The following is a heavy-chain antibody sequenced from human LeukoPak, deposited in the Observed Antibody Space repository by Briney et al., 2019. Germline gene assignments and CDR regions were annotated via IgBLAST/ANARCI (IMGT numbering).Heavy chain of an antibody. J-gene: IGHJ2*01. CDR2: IYTSGST. V-gene: IGHV4-61*02. CDR1: GGSISSGSCY. Sequence: PSQTLSLTCTVSGGSISSGSCYWSWIRQPAGKGLEWIGRIYTSGSTNYNPSLKSRVTISVDTSKNQFSLKLSSVTAADTAVYYCLGVAATLGWYFDLWGRGTLVTVSS. D-gene: IGHD2-15*01. CDR3: LGVAATLGWYFDL.